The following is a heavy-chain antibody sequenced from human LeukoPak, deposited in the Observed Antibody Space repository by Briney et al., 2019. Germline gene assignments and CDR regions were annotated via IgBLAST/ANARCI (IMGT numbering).Heavy chain of an antibody. CDR2: IYTSGST. CDR1: GGSISSGSYY. J-gene: IGHJ4*02. D-gene: IGHD6-13*01. CDR3: ASEAAAGGFDY. Sequence: PSETLSLTCTVSGGSISSGSYYWSWIRQPAGKGLEWIGRIYTSGSTNYNPSLKSRVTISVDTSKNQFSPKLSSVTAADTAVYYCASEAAAGGFDYWGQGTLVTVSS. V-gene: IGHV4-61*02.